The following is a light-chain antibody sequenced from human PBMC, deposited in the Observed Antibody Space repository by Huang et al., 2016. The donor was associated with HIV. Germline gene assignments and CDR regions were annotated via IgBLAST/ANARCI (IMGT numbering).Light chain of an antibody. J-gene: IGKJ3*01. CDR2: AAS. CDR1: QGIRND. CDR3: LQDYNYTCT. Sequence: AIQMTQSPSSLSASVGDRVTITCRASQGIRNDLGWYQQNPGKAPRLLIYAASSLQSGVPSRVSGSGSGTDFTLTISRLQPEDFATYYCLQDYNYTCTFGPGTKVDIK. V-gene: IGKV1-6*01.